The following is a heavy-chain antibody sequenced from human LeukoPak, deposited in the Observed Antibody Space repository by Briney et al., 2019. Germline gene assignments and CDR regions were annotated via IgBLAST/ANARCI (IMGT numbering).Heavy chain of an antibody. Sequence: GGSLRLSCAASGFTVSSNYMSWVRQAPGKGLEWVSVIYSGGSTYYADSVKGRFTISRDSSKNTLYLQMNSLRAEDTAVYYCARSPPGIEVTNFDYWGQGTLVTVSS. J-gene: IGHJ4*02. V-gene: IGHV3-66*02. CDR3: ARSPPGIEVTNFDY. CDR1: GFTVSSNY. CDR2: IYSGGST. D-gene: IGHD4-17*01.